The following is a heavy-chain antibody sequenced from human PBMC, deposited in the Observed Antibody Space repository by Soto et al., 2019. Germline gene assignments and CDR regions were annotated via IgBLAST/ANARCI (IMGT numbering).Heavy chain of an antibody. V-gene: IGHV3-23*01. CDR1: GFTFSSYA. Sequence: GGSLRLSCAASGFTFSSYAMSWVRQAPGKGLEWVSAISGSGGSTYYADSVKGRFTISRDNSKNTLYLQMNSLRAEDTAVYYCAKASRLDDYGDYWYFDLWGRGTLVTVSS. J-gene: IGHJ2*01. CDR3: AKASRLDDYGDYWYFDL. CDR2: ISGSGGST. D-gene: IGHD4-17*01.